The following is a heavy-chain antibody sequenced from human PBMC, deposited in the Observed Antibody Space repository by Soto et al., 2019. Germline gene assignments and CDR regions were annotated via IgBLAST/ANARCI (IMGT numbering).Heavy chain of an antibody. CDR2: IYYSGST. D-gene: IGHD5-18*01. J-gene: IGHJ5*02. Sequence: QVRLPESGPGLVKPSEPRSLTCTVSGGSLSTSYCSGIRQPPGKGREWIGYIYYSGSTNYNPSLKSRVTISVDTSKNQFSLKLSSVTAADTAVYYCAGGGERSWIQLWSWGQGTLVTVSS. CDR1: GGSLSTSY. V-gene: IGHV4-59*08. CDR3: AGGGERSWIQLWS.